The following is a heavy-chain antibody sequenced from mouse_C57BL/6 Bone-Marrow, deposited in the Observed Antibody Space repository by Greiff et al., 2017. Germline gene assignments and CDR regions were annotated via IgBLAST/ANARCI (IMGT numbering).Heavy chain of an antibody. V-gene: IGHV1-47*01. Sequence: QVHVKQSGAELVKPGASVKMSCKASGYTFTTYPIEWMKQNHGKSLEWIGNFHPYNDDTKYNEKFKGKATLTVEKSSSTVYLELSRLTSDDSAVYYCARTGTRDAPWFAYWGQGTLVTVSA. CDR3: ARTGTRDAPWFAY. J-gene: IGHJ3*01. CDR1: GYTFTTYP. D-gene: IGHD3-3*01. CDR2: FHPYNDDT.